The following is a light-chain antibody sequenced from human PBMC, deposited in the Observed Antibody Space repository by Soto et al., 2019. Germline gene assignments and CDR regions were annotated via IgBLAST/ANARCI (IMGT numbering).Light chain of an antibody. V-gene: IGKV1-39*01. J-gene: IGKJ1*01. CDR2: AAS. CDR1: QSISSY. Sequence: DIQMTQSPSSLSASGGDRVSITCRASQSISSYLNWYQHKPGKAPKLLIYAASSLQSGVPSRFSGSGSGTDFTPTICSLQPEDFATYYCQQSDSMWTFGQRAKVDI. CDR3: QQSDSMWT.